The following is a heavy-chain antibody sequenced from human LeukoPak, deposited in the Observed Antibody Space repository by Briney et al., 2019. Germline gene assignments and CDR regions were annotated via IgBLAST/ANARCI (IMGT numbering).Heavy chain of an antibody. CDR1: GGSISTYY. CDR2: IYYTGST. Sequence: SETLSLTCSVSGGSISTYYWNWVRQSPGKGLEWIGNIYYTGSTTYNPSLRSRVTISVDTSKNQFSLKLSSVTAADTAVYYCARLFGELHFDYWGQGTLVTVSS. J-gene: IGHJ4*02. D-gene: IGHD3-10*02. CDR3: ARLFGELHFDY. V-gene: IGHV4-59*12.